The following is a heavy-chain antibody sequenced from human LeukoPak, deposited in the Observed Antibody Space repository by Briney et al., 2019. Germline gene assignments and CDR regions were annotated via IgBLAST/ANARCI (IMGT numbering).Heavy chain of an antibody. D-gene: IGHD3-3*01. V-gene: IGHV4-59*01. CDR2: IYYSGST. J-gene: IGHJ4*02. Sequence: PSETLSLTCTVSGGSISSYYWSLIRQPPGKGLEWIGYIYYSGSTNYNPSLKSRVTISVDTSKNQFSLKLSSVTAADTAVYYCARSYDFWSGYDSRIGFDYWGQGTLVTVSS. CDR3: ARSYDFWSGYDSRIGFDY. CDR1: GGSISSYY.